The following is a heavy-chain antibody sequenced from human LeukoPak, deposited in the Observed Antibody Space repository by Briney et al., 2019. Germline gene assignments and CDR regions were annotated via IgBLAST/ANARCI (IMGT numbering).Heavy chain of an antibody. J-gene: IGHJ4*02. D-gene: IGHD3-16*02. CDR2: ISGSGGST. V-gene: IGHV3-23*01. Sequence: GGSLRLSCATPGITFSSYAMSWVRQAPGKGLEWVSAISGSGGSTYYAGSVKGRFTISRDNSKNTLYLQMNSLRAEDTAVYYCAKADDDYVWGSYRPYYFDYWGQGTLVTVSS. CDR3: AKADDDYVWGSYRPYYFDY. CDR1: GITFSSYA.